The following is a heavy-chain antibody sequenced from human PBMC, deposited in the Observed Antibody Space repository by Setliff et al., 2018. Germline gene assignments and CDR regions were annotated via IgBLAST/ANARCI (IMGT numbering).Heavy chain of an antibody. J-gene: IGHJ4*02. D-gene: IGHD6-6*01. V-gene: IGHV3-72*01. CDR2: TRNKANSYTT. CDR3: ARWRSSSPDDF. Sequence: PGGSLRLSCAASGFMFSDHYMDWVRQAPGKGLEWVGRTRNKANSYTTEYAASVQGRFTITRDELKNSLYLQMDSLRDEDTAVYYCARWRSSSPDDFWGQGTLVTVSS. CDR1: GFMFSDHY.